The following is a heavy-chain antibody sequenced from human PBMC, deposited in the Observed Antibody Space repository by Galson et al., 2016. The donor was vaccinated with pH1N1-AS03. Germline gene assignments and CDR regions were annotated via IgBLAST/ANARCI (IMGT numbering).Heavy chain of an antibody. D-gene: IGHD3-3*01. CDR1: GFAFNDYA. CDR3: AKGDDFWSGYSPNYYYCMDV. V-gene: IGHV3-23*01. Sequence: SLRLSCAASGFAFNDYAMTWVRQAPGKGLEWVSGISGSGGTTYYAESVKGRSAISRDNSKNTLYLLMNSLRAEDTAVYYCAKGDDFWSGYSPNYYYCMDVWGKGTTVTVSS. CDR2: ISGSGGTT. J-gene: IGHJ6*03.